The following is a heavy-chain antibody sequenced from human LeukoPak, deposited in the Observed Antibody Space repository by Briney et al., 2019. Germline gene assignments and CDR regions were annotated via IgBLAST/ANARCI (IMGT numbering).Heavy chain of an antibody. CDR2: INPSGGST. J-gene: IGHJ4*02. V-gene: IGHV1-46*01. CDR3: AREGGRWNGDY. CDR1: GYTFISYY. Sequence: ASVKVSCKASGYTFISYYMHWVRQAPGQGPEWMGIINPSGGSTGYAQKFQGRVTMTRDMSTGTVYMELNSLRSEDTAVYYCAREGGRWNGDYWGQGTLVTVSS. D-gene: IGHD1-1*01.